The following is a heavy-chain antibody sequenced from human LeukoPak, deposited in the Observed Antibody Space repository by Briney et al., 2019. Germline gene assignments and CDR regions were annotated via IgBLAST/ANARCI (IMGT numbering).Heavy chain of an antibody. CDR2: IRYDGSNK. V-gene: IGHV3-30*02. CDR3: ARDHYLDY. J-gene: IGHJ4*02. Sequence: PGGSLRLSCAASGFTFSSYGMHWVRQAPGKGLEWVAFIRYDGSNKYYADSVKGRFTISRDNAKNSLYLQMNSLRAEDTAVYYCARDHYLDYWGQGTLVTVSS. CDR1: GFTFSSYG.